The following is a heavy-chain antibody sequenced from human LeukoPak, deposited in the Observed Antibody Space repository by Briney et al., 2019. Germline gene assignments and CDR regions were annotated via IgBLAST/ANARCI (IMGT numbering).Heavy chain of an antibody. V-gene: IGHV3-15*01. CDR2: IKSKAGGGTT. CDR1: GFTFSNAR. Sequence: GGSLRLSCAASGFTFSNARMTWVRQAPGKGLEWVGRIKSKAGGGTTDYAASVKGRFFISRDDSRNMLYLQMDSLKTEDTAIYYCTTDHQIYGDDYWGQGTLVTVSS. J-gene: IGHJ4*02. D-gene: IGHD4-17*01. CDR3: TTDHQIYGDDY.